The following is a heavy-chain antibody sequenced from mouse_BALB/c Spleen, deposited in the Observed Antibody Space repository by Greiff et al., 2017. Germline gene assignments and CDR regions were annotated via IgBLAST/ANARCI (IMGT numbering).Heavy chain of an antibody. CDR1: GYTFTSYW. CDR2: IYPGNSDT. CDR3: TRFGYDEGFAY. V-gene: IGHV1-5*01. J-gene: IGHJ3*01. D-gene: IGHD2-2*01. Sequence: EVLLQQSGTVLARPGASVKMSCKASGYTFTSYWMHWVKQRPGQGLEWIGAIYPGNSDTSYNQKFKGKAKLTAVTSTSTAYMELSSLTNEDSAVYYCTRFGYDEGFAYWGQGTLVTVSA.